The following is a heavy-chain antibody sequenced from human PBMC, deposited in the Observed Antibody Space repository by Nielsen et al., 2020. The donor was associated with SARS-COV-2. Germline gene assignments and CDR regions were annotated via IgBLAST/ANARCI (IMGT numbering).Heavy chain of an antibody. Sequence: GGSLRLSCAASGFTFSSYGMHWVRQAPGKGLEWVAVISYDGSNKYYADSVKGRFTISRDNSKNTLYLQMNSLRAEDTAVYYCAKESLQGMVRGVKTLSFQHWGQGTLVTVSS. CDR1: GFTFSSYG. CDR2: ISYDGSNK. V-gene: IGHV3-30*18. CDR3: AKESLQGMVRGVKTLSFQH. J-gene: IGHJ1*01. D-gene: IGHD3-10*01.